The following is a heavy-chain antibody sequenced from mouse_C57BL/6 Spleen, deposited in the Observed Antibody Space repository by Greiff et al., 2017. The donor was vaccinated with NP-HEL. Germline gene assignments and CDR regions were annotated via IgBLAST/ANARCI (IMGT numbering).Heavy chain of an antibody. J-gene: IGHJ2*01. CDR2: INPSNGGT. V-gene: IGHV1-53*01. D-gene: IGHD2-4*01. CDR1: GYTFTSYW. CDR3: ARDDYEKEYYFDY. Sequence: QVQLQQPGTELVKPGASVKLSCMASGYTFTSYWMHWVKQRPGQGLEWIGNINPSNGGTNYNEKFKSKATLTVDKSSSTAYMQLSSLTSEDSAVYYCARDDYEKEYYFDYWGQGTTLTVSS.